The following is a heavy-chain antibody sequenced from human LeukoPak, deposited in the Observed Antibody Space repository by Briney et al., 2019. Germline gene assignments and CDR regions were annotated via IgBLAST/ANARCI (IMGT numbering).Heavy chain of an antibody. V-gene: IGHV4-39*01. D-gene: IGHD6-13*01. CDR1: GGSISSSSYY. CDR2: IYTSGST. CDR3: ARQGDFYSSSWRVPGDYYMDV. Sequence: SETLSLTCTVSGGSISSSSYYWGWIRQPPGKGLEWIGRIYTSGSTNYNPSLKSRVTISVDTSKNQFSLKLSSVTAADTAVYYCARQGDFYSSSWRVPGDYYMDVWGKGTTVTISS. J-gene: IGHJ6*03.